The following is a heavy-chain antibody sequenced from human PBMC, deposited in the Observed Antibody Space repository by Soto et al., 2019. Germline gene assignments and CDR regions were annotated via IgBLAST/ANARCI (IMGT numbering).Heavy chain of an antibody. Sequence: QVQLVESGGGLVKPGGSLRLSGAASGFTFSDYYMSWIRQAPGKGLEWVSYISSSSSYTNYADSVKGRFTISRDNAKNSLYLQMNSLRAEDTAVYYCARVVSGYDSGDYWGQGTLVTVSS. CDR3: ARVVSGYDSGDY. D-gene: IGHD5-12*01. J-gene: IGHJ4*02. CDR1: GFTFSDYY. V-gene: IGHV3-11*06. CDR2: ISSSSSYT.